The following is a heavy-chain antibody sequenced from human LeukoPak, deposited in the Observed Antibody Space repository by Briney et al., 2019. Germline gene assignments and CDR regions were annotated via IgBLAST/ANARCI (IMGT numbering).Heavy chain of an antibody. Sequence: PGGSLRLSCAISGFTFSDYWMNWFRQAPGKGPEWVAIIKQDGSQTHYVDFVKGRFTISRDNDKSSLSLQMNSLRDEDTAVYYCARGQGWLSDSWGQGIQVTVTS. D-gene: IGHD3-9*01. CDR3: ARGQGWLSDS. CDR2: IKQDGSQT. V-gene: IGHV3-7*03. CDR1: GFTFSDYW. J-gene: IGHJ4*02.